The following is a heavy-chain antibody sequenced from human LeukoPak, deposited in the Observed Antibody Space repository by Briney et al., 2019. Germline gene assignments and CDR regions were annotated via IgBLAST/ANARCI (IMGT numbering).Heavy chain of an antibody. CDR3: ARPAANYCSGGSCYFDY. V-gene: IGHV3-21*01. CDR2: ISSSSSYI. Sequence: PGGSLRLSCAASGFAFSSYSMNWARQAPGKGLEWVSSISSSSSYIYYADSVKGRFTISRDNAKNSLYLQMNSLRAEDTAVYYCARPAANYCSGGSCYFDYWGQGTLVTVSS. CDR1: GFAFSSYS. J-gene: IGHJ4*02. D-gene: IGHD2-15*01.